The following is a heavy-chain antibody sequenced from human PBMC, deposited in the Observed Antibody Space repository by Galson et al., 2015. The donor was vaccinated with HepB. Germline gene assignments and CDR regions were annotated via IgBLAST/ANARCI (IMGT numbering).Heavy chain of an antibody. V-gene: IGHV1-69*04. Sequence: SVKVSCKASGGTFSSYTISWVRQAPGQGLEWMGRIIPILGIANYAQKFQGRVTITADKSTSTAYMELSSLRSEDTAVYYCAREGYYYYYGMDVWGQGTTVTVSS. CDR2: IIPILGIA. CDR3: AREGYYYYYGMDV. J-gene: IGHJ6*02. CDR1: GGTFSSYT.